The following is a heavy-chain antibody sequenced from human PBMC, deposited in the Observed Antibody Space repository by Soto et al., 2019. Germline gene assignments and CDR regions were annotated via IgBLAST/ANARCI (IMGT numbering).Heavy chain of an antibody. V-gene: IGHV4-39*01. D-gene: IGHD3-22*01. CDR2: IYYSGST. J-gene: IGHJ3*02. Sequence: PSETLSLTCTVSGGSICSSSYYWAWIRQPPGKGLEWIGSIYYSGSTYYNPSLKSRVTISVDTSKNQFSLKLSSVTAADTAVYYCARPFPYYYDSSGSLDAFDIWGQGTMVTVSS. CDR3: ARPFPYYYDSSGSLDAFDI. CDR1: GGSICSSSYY.